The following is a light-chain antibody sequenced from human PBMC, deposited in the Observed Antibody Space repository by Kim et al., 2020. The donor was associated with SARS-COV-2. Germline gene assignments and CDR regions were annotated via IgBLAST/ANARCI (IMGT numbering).Light chain of an antibody. J-gene: IGLJ3*02. CDR2: DVS. Sequence: QSALTQPLSVSGSPGQSVTISCTGTTSDVGVYNYVSWYQHHPGKAPKLMIYDVSKRPSGVPDRFSGSKSGNTASLTISGLQPEDEADYYCCSYAGSSTGVFGGGTKVTVL. V-gene: IGLV2-11*01. CDR1: TSDVGVYNY. CDR3: CSYAGSSTGV.